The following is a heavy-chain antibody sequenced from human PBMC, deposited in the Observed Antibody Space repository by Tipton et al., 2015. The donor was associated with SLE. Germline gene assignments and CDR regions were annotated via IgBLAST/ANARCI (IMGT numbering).Heavy chain of an antibody. CDR3: ARGGRVGTYAFDI. Sequence: SLRLSCAASGFTFSNYAMTWVRQAPGKGLEWVSGISGSGTTTDYADSVKGRFTISRDNSKNTLYLQMNSLRAEDTAVYYCARGGRVGTYAFDIWGQGTMVTVSS. D-gene: IGHD1-26*01. CDR1: GFTFSNYA. J-gene: IGHJ3*02. V-gene: IGHV3-23*01. CDR2: ISGSGTTT.